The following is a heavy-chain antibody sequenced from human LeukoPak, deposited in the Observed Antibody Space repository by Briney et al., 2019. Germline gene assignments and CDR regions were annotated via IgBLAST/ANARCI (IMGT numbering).Heavy chain of an antibody. J-gene: IGHJ3*02. D-gene: IGHD3-3*01. CDR3: ATLRPSVRITIFGVPNAFDI. CDR1: GFTFSSYE. CDR2: ISSSGSTI. Sequence: PGGSLRLSCAASGFTFSSYEMNWVRQAPGKGLEWVSYISSSGSTIYYADSVKGRFTISRDNAKNSLYLQMSSLRAEDTAVYYCATLRPSVRITIFGVPNAFDIWGQGTMVTVSS. V-gene: IGHV3-48*03.